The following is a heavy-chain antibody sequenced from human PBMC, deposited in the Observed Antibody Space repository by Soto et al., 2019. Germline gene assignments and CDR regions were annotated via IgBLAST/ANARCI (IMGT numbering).Heavy chain of an antibody. J-gene: IGHJ4*02. V-gene: IGHV6-1*01. Sequence: SQTLSLTCAISGDSVSSNSAAWNWIRQSPSRGLEWLGRTYYRSKWYNDYAVSVKSRITINPDTSKNQFSLQLNSVTPEDTAVFSWPRVEDPRYSRSGGVFDYWGQGTLVTVSS. CDR1: GDSVSSNSAA. CDR2: TYYRSKWYN. D-gene: IGHD6-13*01. CDR3: PRVEDPRYSRSGGVFDY.